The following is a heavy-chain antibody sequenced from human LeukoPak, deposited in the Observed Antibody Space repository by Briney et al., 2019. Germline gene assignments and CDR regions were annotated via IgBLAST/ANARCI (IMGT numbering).Heavy chain of an antibody. V-gene: IGHV1-18*01. CDR1: GYTFTSYG. CDR2: ISGYNGNT. CDR3: AGADYDFWSGLYTH. Sequence: ASVKVSCKASGYTFTSYGISWVRQAPGQGLEWMGWISGYNGNTNNAQKLQGRVTMTTDTSTSTAYMELRSLRSDDTAVYYCAGADYDFWSGLYTHWGQGTLVTVSS. D-gene: IGHD3-3*01. J-gene: IGHJ4*02.